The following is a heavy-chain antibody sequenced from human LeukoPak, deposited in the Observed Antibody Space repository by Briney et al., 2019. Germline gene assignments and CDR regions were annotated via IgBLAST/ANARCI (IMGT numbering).Heavy chain of an antibody. D-gene: IGHD1-26*01. Sequence: SETLSLTCTVSGGSISSYYWSWIRQPPGKGLEWIGYIYYSGSTYYNPSLKSRVTISVDTSKNQFSLKLSSVTAADTAVYYCARRVGATFAFDIWGQGTMVTVSS. CDR1: GGSISSYY. CDR2: IYYSGST. V-gene: IGHV4-59*08. CDR3: ARRVGATFAFDI. J-gene: IGHJ3*02.